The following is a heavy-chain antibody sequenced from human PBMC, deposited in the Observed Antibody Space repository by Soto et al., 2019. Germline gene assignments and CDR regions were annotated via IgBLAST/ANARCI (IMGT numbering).Heavy chain of an antibody. CDR1: GGSISSYY. V-gene: IGHV4-59*01. J-gene: IGHJ4*02. D-gene: IGHD5-12*01. Sequence: SETLSLTCTVSGGSISSYYWSWIRQPPGKGLEWIGYIYYSGSTNYNPSLKSRVTISVDTSKNQFSLKLSSVTAADTAVYYCARDRGRDLDGYNSWVYWGQGTLVTVSS. CDR3: ARDRGRDLDGYNSWVY. CDR2: IYYSGST.